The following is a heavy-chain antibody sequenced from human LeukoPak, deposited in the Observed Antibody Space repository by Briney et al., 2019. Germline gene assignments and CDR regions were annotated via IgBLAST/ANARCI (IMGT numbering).Heavy chain of an antibody. V-gene: IGHV3-21*01. Sequence: DSVKGRFTISRDNAKNSLYLQMNSLRAEDTAVYYCARDDFHNYCSSTSCYPDGRVGADAFDIWGQGTMVTVSS. J-gene: IGHJ3*02. D-gene: IGHD2-2*01. CDR3: ARDDFHNYCSSTSCYPDGRVGADAFDI.